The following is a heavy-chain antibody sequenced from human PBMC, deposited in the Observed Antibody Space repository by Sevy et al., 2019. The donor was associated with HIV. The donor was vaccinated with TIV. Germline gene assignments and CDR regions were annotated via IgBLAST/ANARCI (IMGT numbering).Heavy chain of an antibody. CDR2: INEDGTGK. Sequence: GGSLRLSCAASGFTFSTYWMSWFRQAPGKGLEWVANINEDGTGKFYGDSVKARFTMSRDNAKNSRYLQMNSLRAEDAAVYYCAIDNATVSRRGLRYYYYGTDVWGQWTTVTVSS. V-gene: IGHV3-7*01. D-gene: IGHD2-2*01. J-gene: IGHJ6*02. CDR1: GFTFSTYW. CDR3: AIDNATVSRRGLRYYYYGTDV.